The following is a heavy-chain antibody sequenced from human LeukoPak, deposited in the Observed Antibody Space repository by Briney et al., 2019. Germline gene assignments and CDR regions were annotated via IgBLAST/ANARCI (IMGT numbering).Heavy chain of an antibody. J-gene: IGHJ4*02. V-gene: IGHV3-30*18. Sequence: GRSLRLSCAASGFTFSSYGMHWVRQAPGKGLEWVAVISYDGSNRYYADSVKGRFTISRNNSKNTLYLQMNSLRAGDTAVYYCAKTFPRYCSSTSCRATAVVLFDYWGQGTLVTVSS. CDR1: GFTFSSYG. CDR3: AKTFPRYCSSTSCRATAVVLFDY. CDR2: ISYDGSNR. D-gene: IGHD2-2*01.